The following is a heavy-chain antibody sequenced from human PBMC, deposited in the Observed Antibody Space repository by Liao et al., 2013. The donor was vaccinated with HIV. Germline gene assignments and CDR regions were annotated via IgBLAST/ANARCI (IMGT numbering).Heavy chain of an antibody. CDR2: IYSIGST. CDR3: ARENSDFWSGYYHFDY. CDR1: GGSISSGSYY. V-gene: IGHV4-61*02. D-gene: IGHD3-3*01. Sequence: QVQLQESGPGLVKPSQTLSLTCTVSGGSISSGSYYWSWIRQPAGKGLEWIGRIYSIGSTNYNPSLKSRVTISVDTSKNQFSLKLSSVTAADTAVYYCARENSDFWSGYYHFDYWGQGTLVTVSS. J-gene: IGHJ4*02.